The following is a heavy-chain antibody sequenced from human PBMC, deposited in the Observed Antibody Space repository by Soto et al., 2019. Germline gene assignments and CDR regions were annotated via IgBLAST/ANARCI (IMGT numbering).Heavy chain of an antibody. Sequence: SETLSLTCTVSGGSVTNSSYYWGWIRQSPGKGLEWIGSVYYRGRSYSKSSVKGRVTISVDTSKNRFSLSLNSVTASDTAVYFCVSQRTTVPTQAYFDYWGPGALVTVSS. CDR2: VYYRGRS. J-gene: IGHJ4*02. CDR1: GGSVTNSSYY. CDR3: VSQRTTVPTQAYFDY. V-gene: IGHV4-39*01. D-gene: IGHD4-17*01.